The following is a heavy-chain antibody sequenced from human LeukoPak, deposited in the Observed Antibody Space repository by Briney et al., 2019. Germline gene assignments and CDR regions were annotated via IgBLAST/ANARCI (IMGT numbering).Heavy chain of an antibody. D-gene: IGHD6-19*01. V-gene: IGHV3-11*04. CDR1: GFTFSDYY. CDR2: ISSSGSTI. Sequence: GGPLRLSCAASGFTFSDYYMSWIRQAPGKGLEWVSYISSSGSTIYYADSVKGRFTISRDNAKNSLYLQMNSLRAEDTAVYYCARETSSGWYVDYWGQGTLVTVSS. CDR3: ARETSSGWYVDY. J-gene: IGHJ4*02.